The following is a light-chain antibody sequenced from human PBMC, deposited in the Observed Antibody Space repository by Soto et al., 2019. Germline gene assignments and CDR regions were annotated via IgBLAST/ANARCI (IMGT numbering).Light chain of an antibody. CDR3: QQYNNVRLT. CDR1: QSLTIY. V-gene: IGKV1-5*01. CDR2: DAS. Sequence: DIQMTQSPSTLSASVGDRVTITCRASQSLTIYLAWYQQKPGKAPKLLIYDASNLASGVPSRFSGSGSGTEFTLTISGLQPDDFATDYCQQYNNVRLTFGGGTKVEI. J-gene: IGKJ4*01.